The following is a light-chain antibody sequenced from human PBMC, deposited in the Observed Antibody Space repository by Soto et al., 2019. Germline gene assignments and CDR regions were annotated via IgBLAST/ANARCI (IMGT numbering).Light chain of an antibody. J-gene: IGLJ1*01. Sequence: QSALTQPPSASGSPGQSVTISCTGTSSDVGGYSYVSWYQQHPGKAPKLILFEVGKRPSGVPDRFSGSKSGNTASLTVSGLQAEDEADYYCCSFAPNNTFVFGGGTKLTVL. CDR3: CSFAPNNTFV. CDR1: SSDVGGYSY. CDR2: EVG. V-gene: IGLV2-8*01.